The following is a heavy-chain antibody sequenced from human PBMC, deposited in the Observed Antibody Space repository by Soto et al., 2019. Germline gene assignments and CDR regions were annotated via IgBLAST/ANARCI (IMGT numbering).Heavy chain of an antibody. CDR3: AKDFGYNYGYDAFDI. Sequence: PGGSLRLSCAASGFTFSSYAMSWVRQAPGKGLEWVSGVSGSGGSTYCVDSVKGRFTISRDNSKNTLYLQMNSLRAEDTALYYCAKDFGYNYGYDAFDIWGQGTMVTVSS. J-gene: IGHJ3*02. CDR1: GFTFSSYA. D-gene: IGHD5-18*01. CDR2: VSGSGGST. V-gene: IGHV3-23*01.